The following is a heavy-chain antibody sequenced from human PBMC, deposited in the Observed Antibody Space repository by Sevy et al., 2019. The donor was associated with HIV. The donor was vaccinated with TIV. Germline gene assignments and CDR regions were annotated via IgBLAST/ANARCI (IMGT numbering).Heavy chain of an antibody. CDR1: GFTFSSYG. J-gene: IGHJ6*02. CDR2: ISYDGSNK. CDR3: AKDRFPLGALPYYGMDV. Sequence: GGSLRLSCAASGFTFSSYGMHWVRQAPGKGLEWVAVISYDGSNKYYADSVKGRFTISRDNSKNTLYLQMNSLRAEETAVYYCAKDRFPLGALPYYGMDVWGQGTTVTVSS. V-gene: IGHV3-30*18.